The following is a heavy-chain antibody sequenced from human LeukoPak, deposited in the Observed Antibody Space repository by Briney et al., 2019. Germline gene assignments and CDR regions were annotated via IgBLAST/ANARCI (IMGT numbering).Heavy chain of an antibody. V-gene: IGHV4-39*07. J-gene: IGHJ4*02. D-gene: IGHD2-2*01. CDR2: IYYSGST. CDR3: ARDQGYCSSTSCYGVD. Sequence: SETLSLTCTVSGGSISSSSYYWGWIRQPPGKGLEWIGSIYYSGSTYYNPSLKSRVTISVDTSKNQFSLKLSSVTAADTAVYYCARDQGYCSSTSCYGVDWGQGTPVTVSS. CDR1: GGSISSSSYY.